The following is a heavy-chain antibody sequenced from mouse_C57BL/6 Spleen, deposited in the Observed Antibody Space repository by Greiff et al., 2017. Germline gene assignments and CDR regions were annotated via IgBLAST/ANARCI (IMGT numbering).Heavy chain of an antibody. J-gene: IGHJ2*01. CDR2: IDPETGGT. V-gene: IGHV1-15*01. D-gene: IGHD1-1*01. Sequence: QVQLQQSGAELVRPGASVTLSCKASGYTFTDYEMHWVKQTPVHGLVWIGAIDPETGGTAYNQKFKGKAILTADKSSSTAYMELRSLTSEDSAVYYCITTVVATSYYFAYWGQGTTLTVSS. CDR3: ITTVVATSYYFAY. CDR1: GYTFTDYE.